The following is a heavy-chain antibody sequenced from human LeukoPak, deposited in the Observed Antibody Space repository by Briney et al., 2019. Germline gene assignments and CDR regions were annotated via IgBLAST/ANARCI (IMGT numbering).Heavy chain of an antibody. D-gene: IGHD5-24*01. CDR3: ARAKEVATINYDAFDI. Sequence: GASVKVSCKASGGTFSSYAISWVRQAPGQGLEWMGRIIPILGIANYAQKFQGRVTITADKSTSTAYMELSSLRSEDTAVYYCARAKEVATINYDAFDIWGQGTMVTVSS. V-gene: IGHV1-69*04. CDR2: IIPILGIA. CDR1: GGTFSSYA. J-gene: IGHJ3*02.